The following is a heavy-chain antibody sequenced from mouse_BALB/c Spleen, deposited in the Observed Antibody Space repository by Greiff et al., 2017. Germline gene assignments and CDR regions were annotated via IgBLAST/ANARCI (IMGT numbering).Heavy chain of an antibody. D-gene: IGHD1-1*01. CDR2: ILPGSGST. V-gene: IGHV1-9*01. J-gene: IGHJ4*01. CDR3: ARCTTVVGYAMDY. CDR1: GYTFSSYW. Sequence: QVQLKQSGAELMKPVASVKISCKATGYTFSSYWIAWVKQRPGHGLEWIGEILPGSGSTNYNEKFKGKATFTADTSSNTAYMQLSSLTSEDSAVYYCARCTTVVGYAMDYWGQGTSVTVSS.